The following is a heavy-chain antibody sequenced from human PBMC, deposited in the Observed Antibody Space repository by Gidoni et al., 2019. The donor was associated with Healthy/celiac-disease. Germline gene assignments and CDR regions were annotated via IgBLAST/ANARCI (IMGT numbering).Heavy chain of an antibody. J-gene: IGHJ2*01. CDR3: ARTYYDSSGYQSYWYFDL. D-gene: IGHD3-22*01. V-gene: IGHV4-59*01. CDR1: GGSTSSYY. CDR2: IYYSGST. Sequence: QVQLQESGPGLVKPSETLSLTCTVSGGSTSSYYWSWIRQPPGKGLEWIGYIYYSGSTNYNPSLKSRVTISVDTSKNQFSLKLSSVTAADTAVYYCARTYYDSSGYQSYWYFDLWGRGTLVTVSS.